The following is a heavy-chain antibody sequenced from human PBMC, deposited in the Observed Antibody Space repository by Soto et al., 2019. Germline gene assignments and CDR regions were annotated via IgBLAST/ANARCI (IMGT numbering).Heavy chain of an antibody. D-gene: IGHD3-10*01. CDR3: ARGRGVWFGELPKGHFDY. CDR1: GGSFSGYY. V-gene: IGHV4-34*01. J-gene: IGHJ4*02. CDR2: INHSGST. Sequence: SETLSLTCAVYGGSFSGYYWSWIRQPPGKGLEWIGEINHSGSTNYNPSLKSRVTISVDTSKNQFSLKLSSVTAADTTVYYCARGRGVWFGELPKGHFDYWGQGTLVTVSS.